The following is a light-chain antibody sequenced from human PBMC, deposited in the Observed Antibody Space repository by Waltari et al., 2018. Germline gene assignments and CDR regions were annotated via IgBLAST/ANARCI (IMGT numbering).Light chain of an antibody. V-gene: IGKV3-15*01. CDR2: VAS. Sequence: EIVMTQSPDTLSVAPGERGTLSCRASQSVPTNLAWYQQKPGQPPRLLIYVASTRATGVPAMFSGSGSGTEFTLTISSLESEDFAVYYCQQYSNWPYTFGQGTKLEIK. CDR3: QQYSNWPYT. J-gene: IGKJ2*01. CDR1: QSVPTN.